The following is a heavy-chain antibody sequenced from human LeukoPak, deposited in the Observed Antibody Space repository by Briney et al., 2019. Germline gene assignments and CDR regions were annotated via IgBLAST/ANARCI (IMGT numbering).Heavy chain of an antibody. J-gene: IGHJ4*02. D-gene: IGHD3-10*01. CDR1: GYIFTSYW. CDR2: IYPGDSDT. Sequence: GESLKIYRKGSGYIFTSYWIGRVRQMPAKGLESMGIIYPGDSDTRYSPSFQGQVTMSADKSISTAYLQWSRLKASDTAMYYCARLKGPRSSSDYWGQGSLVTVSS. V-gene: IGHV5-51*01. CDR3: ARLKGPRSSSDY.